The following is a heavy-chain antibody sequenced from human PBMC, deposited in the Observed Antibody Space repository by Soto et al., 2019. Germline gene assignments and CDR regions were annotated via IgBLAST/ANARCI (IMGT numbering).Heavy chain of an antibody. CDR1: GGFISSYY. V-gene: IGHV4-59*01. Sequence: SETLSLTCTVSGGFISSYYWSWIRQPPGKGLEWIGYIYYSGSTNYNPSLKSRVTISVDTSKNQFSLKLSSVTAADTAVYYCARDSSKGDSSGYYHYYYYGMDVWGQGTTVTVSS. J-gene: IGHJ6*02. D-gene: IGHD3-22*01. CDR3: ARDSSKGDSSGYYHYYYYGMDV. CDR2: IYYSGST.